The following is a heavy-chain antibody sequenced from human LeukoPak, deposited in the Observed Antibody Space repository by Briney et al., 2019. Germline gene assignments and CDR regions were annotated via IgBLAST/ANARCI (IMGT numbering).Heavy chain of an antibody. Sequence: PGGSLRLSCAASGFTFSSYEMNWVRQAPGKGLEWLSYIIGSGSTTQYADSVRDRFTISRDNDKNAVYLQMHSLRADDTAIYYCVRDRGGAYSGDNLFDPWGQGTLVTVSS. V-gene: IGHV3-48*03. CDR2: IIGSGSTT. CDR3: VRDRGGAYSGDNLFDP. J-gene: IGHJ5*02. D-gene: IGHD2-21*01. CDR1: GFTFSSYE.